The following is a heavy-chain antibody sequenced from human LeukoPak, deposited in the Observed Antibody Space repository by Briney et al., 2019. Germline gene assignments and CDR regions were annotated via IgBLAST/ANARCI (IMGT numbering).Heavy chain of an antibody. CDR3: AREGIHDYGDYGYYFDY. D-gene: IGHD4-17*01. CDR2: IIPIFGTA. Sequence: GASVKVSCKASGGTFSSYAISWVRQAPGQGLEWMGGIIPIFGTANYAQKFQGRVTITADESTSTAYMELSSLRSEDTAVYYCAREGIHDYGDYGYYFDYWGQGTLVTVSS. CDR1: GGTFSSYA. J-gene: IGHJ4*02. V-gene: IGHV1-69*13.